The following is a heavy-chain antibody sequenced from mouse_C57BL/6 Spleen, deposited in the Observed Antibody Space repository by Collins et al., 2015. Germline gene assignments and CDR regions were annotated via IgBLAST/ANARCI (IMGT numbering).Heavy chain of an antibody. Sequence: VQLQQPGAELVMPGASVKLSCKASGYTFTSYWMHWVKQRPGQGLEWIGEIDPSDSYTNYNQKFKGKSTLTVDKSSSTAYMQLSSLTSEDSAVYYCARASSGYVIYAMDYWGQGTSVTVSS. CDR2: IDPSDSYT. J-gene: IGHJ4*01. V-gene: IGHV1-69*01. CDR1: GYTFTSYW. D-gene: IGHD3-2*02. CDR3: ARASSGYVIYAMDY.